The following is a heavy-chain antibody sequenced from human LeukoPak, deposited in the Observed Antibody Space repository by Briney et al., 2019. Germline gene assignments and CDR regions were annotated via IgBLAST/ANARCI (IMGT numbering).Heavy chain of an antibody. CDR1: GFTFSSYW. CDR2: IKQDGSEK. CDR3: ARIKSQGVVVPLLRSTYYFDY. D-gene: IGHD2-21*01. Sequence: GGSLRLSCAASGFTFSSYWMSWVRQAPGKGLEWVANIKQDGSEKDYVDSVEGRFTISRDTAKNSLYLQMNSLRAEDTAVYYCARIKSQGVVVPLLRSTYYFDYWGQGTLVTVSS. V-gene: IGHV3-7*01. J-gene: IGHJ4*02.